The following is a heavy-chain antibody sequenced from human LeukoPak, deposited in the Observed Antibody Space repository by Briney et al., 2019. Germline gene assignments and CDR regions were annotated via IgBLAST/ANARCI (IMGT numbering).Heavy chain of an antibody. J-gene: IGHJ3*02. CDR3: ARHANWGFRYAFDI. Sequence: GGSLRLSCAASGFTFSSYWMSWVRQAPGKGLEWVANIKQDGSEKYYVDSVKGRFTISRDNAKNSLYLQMNSLRAEDTAVYYCARHANWGFRYAFDIWGQGTMVTVSS. D-gene: IGHD7-27*01. CDR1: GFTFSSYW. V-gene: IGHV3-7*01. CDR2: IKQDGSEK.